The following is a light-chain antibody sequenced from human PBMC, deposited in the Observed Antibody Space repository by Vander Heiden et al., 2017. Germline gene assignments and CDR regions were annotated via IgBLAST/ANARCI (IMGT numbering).Light chain of an antibody. Sequence: ESLMTQPPLSLPVTPGEPPSTSWCTRRGLLHTNGYNYLAWYLQKPGQSPQLLIYLGSTRESGVPDRFSASGSGTDFTLTISRVEAEDVAVYYCKQALRTPQTFGGGTKVEIK. CDR1: RGLLHTNGYNY. V-gene: IGKV2-28*01. J-gene: IGKJ4*01. CDR3: KQALRTPQT. CDR2: LGS.